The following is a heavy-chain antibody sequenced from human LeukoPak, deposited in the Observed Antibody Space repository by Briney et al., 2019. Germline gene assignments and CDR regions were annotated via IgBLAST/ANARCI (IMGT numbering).Heavy chain of an antibody. CDR1: GGSISSGGYS. Sequence: PSQTLSLTCAVSGGSISSGGYSWSWIRQPPGKGLEWIGYIYHSGSTYYNPSLKSRVTISVDRSKNQFSLKLSSVTAADTAVYYCARGYCSSTSCHGGFDYLGQGTLVTVSS. CDR3: ARGYCSSTSCHGGFDY. D-gene: IGHD2-2*01. CDR2: IYHSGST. J-gene: IGHJ4*02. V-gene: IGHV4-30-2*01.